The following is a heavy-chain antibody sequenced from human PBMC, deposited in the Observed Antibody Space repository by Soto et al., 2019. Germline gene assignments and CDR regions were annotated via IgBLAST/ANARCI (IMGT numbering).Heavy chain of an antibody. Sequence: QVHLVQSETEVKEPGASVTVSCKTSDSTFTGYTINWVRQAPGQGLEWLGWISSLNGNTNYARKYQGRLTMTTNTSATPAYMELRGLRSDDTAVYFCARGTVTSGRWFGPWGQGTLVTVSS. CDR3: ARGTVTSGRWFGP. V-gene: IGHV1-18*04. D-gene: IGHD4-17*01. J-gene: IGHJ5*02. CDR2: ISSLNGNT. CDR1: DSTFTGYT.